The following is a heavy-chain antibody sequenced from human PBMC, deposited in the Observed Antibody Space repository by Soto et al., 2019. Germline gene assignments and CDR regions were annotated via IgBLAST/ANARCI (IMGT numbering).Heavy chain of an antibody. Sequence: PGGSLRLSCAASGFTISGYWMHWVRQAPGKRLVWVSRINSDGSSTGYADSVKGRFTISRDNAKNTLYLQMNSLTPEDTAVYYCAGTTSLQWYYMDVWDKGTTVTVSS. J-gene: IGHJ6*03. CDR3: AGTTSLQWYYMDV. CDR1: GFTISGYW. V-gene: IGHV3-74*01. CDR2: INSDGSST. D-gene: IGHD1-7*01.